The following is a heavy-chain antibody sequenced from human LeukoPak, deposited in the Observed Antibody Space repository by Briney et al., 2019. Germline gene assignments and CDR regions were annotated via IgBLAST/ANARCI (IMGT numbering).Heavy chain of an antibody. J-gene: IGHJ4*02. Sequence: GGSLRLSCAASGFTFSSYGMRWVRQAPGKGLEWVAVISYDGSNKYYADSVKGRFTISRDNSKNTLYLQMNSLRAEDTAVYYCAKPSYGDYLAAGYWGQGTLVTVSS. V-gene: IGHV3-30*18. CDR2: ISYDGSNK. CDR3: AKPSYGDYLAAGY. CDR1: GFTFSSYG. D-gene: IGHD4-17*01.